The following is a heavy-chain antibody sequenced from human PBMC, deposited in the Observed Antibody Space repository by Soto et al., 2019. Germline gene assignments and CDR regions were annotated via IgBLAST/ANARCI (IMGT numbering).Heavy chain of an antibody. J-gene: IGHJ4*02. CDR2: ISGSGGST. D-gene: IGHD3-9*01. V-gene: IGHV3-23*01. Sequence: GGSLRLSCAASGFTFSSYAMNWVRQAPGKGLEWVSAISGSGGSTYYAGSVKGRFTISRDNSKNTLYLQMNSLRAEDTAVYYCARTTGSRLSDYWGQGTLVTVSS. CDR3: ARTTGSRLSDY. CDR1: GFTFSSYA.